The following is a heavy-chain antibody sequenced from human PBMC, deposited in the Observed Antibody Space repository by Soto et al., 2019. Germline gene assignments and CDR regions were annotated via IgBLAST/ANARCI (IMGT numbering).Heavy chain of an antibody. D-gene: IGHD3-3*01. CDR1: GGSISSYY. CDR2: IYYSGST. J-gene: IGHJ4*02. V-gene: IGHV4-59*08. CDR3: ARVENDYDFPYFDY. Sequence: SETLSLTCTVSGGSISSYYWSWIRQPPGKGLEWIGYIYYSGSTNYNPSLKSRVTISVDTSKNQFSLKLNSMTAADTAVYYCARVENDYDFPYFDYWGQGTLVTVSS.